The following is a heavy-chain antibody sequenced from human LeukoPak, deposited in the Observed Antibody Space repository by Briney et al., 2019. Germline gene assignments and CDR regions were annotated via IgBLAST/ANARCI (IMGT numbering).Heavy chain of an antibody. V-gene: IGHV4-34*01. Sequence: SETLSLTCTVSGGSISSYYWSWIRQPPGKGLEWIGEINHSGSTNYIPSLKSRVTISVDTSKNQFSLKLSSVTAADTAVYYCARGVGVYSNYPTYYYYYYMDVWGKGTTVTVSS. J-gene: IGHJ6*03. CDR2: INHSGST. CDR3: ARGVGVYSNYPTYYYYYYMDV. D-gene: IGHD4-11*01. CDR1: GGSISSYY.